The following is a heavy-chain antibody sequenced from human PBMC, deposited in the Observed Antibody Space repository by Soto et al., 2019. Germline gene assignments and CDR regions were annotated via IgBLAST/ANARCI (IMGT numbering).Heavy chain of an antibody. CDR1: GFTFSSYA. CDR2: ISYDGSNK. J-gene: IGHJ4*02. CDR3: ARGTGIVATIEYFDY. D-gene: IGHD5-12*01. V-gene: IGHV3-30-3*01. Sequence: QVQLVESGGGVVQPGRSLRLSCAASGFTFSSYAMHWVRQAPGKGLEWVAVISYDGSNKYYADSVKGRFTISRDNSKNTLYLQMNSLRAEDTAVYYCARGTGIVATIEYFDYWGQGTLVTVSS.